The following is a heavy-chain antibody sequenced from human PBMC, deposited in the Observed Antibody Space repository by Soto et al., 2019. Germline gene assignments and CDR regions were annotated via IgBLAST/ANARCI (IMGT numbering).Heavy chain of an antibody. V-gene: IGHV3-30*03. CDR1: GVKFNSYG. J-gene: IGHJ4*02. CDR3: ATTYPLYHDNSGYYQY. D-gene: IGHD3-22*01. Sequence: PGAAQRLSCAGCGVKFNSYGRQWDRQDQGKGLEWVAVISYDGSNKYYADSVKGRFTISRDNSKNTLYLQMNSLRAEDTAVYYCATTYPLYHDNSGYYQYWGQGTLVTVSS. CDR2: ISYDGSNK.